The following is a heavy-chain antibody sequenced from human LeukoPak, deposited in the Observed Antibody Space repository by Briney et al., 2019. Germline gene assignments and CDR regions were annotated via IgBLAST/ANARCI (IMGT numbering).Heavy chain of an antibody. V-gene: IGHV3-20*04. J-gene: IGHJ4*02. CDR3: ARAHSGSSLFDY. Sequence: GGSLRLSCAASGFTFDDYGMSWVRQAPGKGLEWVSGINWNGGSTGYADSVKGRFTISRDNAKNSLYLQMNSLRAEDTAVYYCARAHSGSSLFDYWGQGTLVTVSS. CDR1: GFTFDDYG. D-gene: IGHD1-26*01. CDR2: INWNGGST.